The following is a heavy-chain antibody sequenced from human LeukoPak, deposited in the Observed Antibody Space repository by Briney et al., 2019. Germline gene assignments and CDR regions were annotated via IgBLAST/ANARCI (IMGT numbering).Heavy chain of an antibody. Sequence: PGGSLRLSCAASGLSFSKAWMSWVRQAPGKGPEWVSVIYSGGSTYYADSVKGRFTISRDNSKNTLYLQMNSLRAEDTAVYYCARDRITMVRGEGYYYYYGMDVWGQGTTVTVSS. J-gene: IGHJ6*02. CDR1: GLSFSKAW. V-gene: IGHV3-53*01. CDR2: IYSGGST. D-gene: IGHD3-10*01. CDR3: ARDRITMVRGEGYYYYYGMDV.